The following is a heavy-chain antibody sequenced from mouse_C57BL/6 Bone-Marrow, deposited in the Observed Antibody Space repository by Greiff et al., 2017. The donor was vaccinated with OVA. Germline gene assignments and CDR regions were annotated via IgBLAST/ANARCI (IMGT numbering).Heavy chain of an antibody. CDR3: ARRYYAYYYAMDY. CDR2: IWSGGST. J-gene: IGHJ4*01. Sequence: VQLQQSGPGLVQPSQSLSITCTVSGFSLTSYGVHWVRQSPGKGLEWLGVIWSGGSTDYNAAFISSLSISKDNSKSQVFFKMNSLQADDTAIYYCARRYYAYYYAMDYWGQGTSVTVSS. D-gene: IGHD1-1*01. CDR1: GFSLTSYG. V-gene: IGHV2-2*01.